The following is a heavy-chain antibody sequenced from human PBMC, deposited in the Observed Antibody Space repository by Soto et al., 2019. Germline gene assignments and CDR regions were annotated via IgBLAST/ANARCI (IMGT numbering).Heavy chain of an antibody. Sequence: PGESLKISCKGSGYSFTSYWIGWVRQMPGKGLEWMGIIYPGDSDTRYSPSFQGQVTISADKSISTAYLQWSSLKASDTAMYYCARQGGSSSSGGLFDYWGQGTLVPVSS. J-gene: IGHJ4*02. CDR2: IYPGDSDT. D-gene: IGHD6-6*01. CDR1: GYSFTSYW. V-gene: IGHV5-51*01. CDR3: ARQGGSSSSGGLFDY.